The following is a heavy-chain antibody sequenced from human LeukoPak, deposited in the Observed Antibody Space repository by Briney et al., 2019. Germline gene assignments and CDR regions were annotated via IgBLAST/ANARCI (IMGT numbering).Heavy chain of an antibody. Sequence: PGGSLRLSSVASGFTFSNYWMTWLRQAPGKGLEWVANIKQDGSEKYYLDSVKGRFTISRDNAKNSLYLHMNSLRAEDTAVYYCANTGWSSPDYWGLGTLVTVSS. CDR2: IKQDGSEK. D-gene: IGHD2-15*01. V-gene: IGHV3-7*01. CDR1: GFTFSNYW. CDR3: ANTGWSSPDY. J-gene: IGHJ4*02.